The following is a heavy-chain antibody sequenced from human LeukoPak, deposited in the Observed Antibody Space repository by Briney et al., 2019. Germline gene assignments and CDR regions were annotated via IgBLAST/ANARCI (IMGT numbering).Heavy chain of an antibody. CDR1: GGSISSSSYY. V-gene: IGHV4-39*07. D-gene: IGHD3-10*01. CDR3: ARVKEYYGSGSYYFDY. J-gene: IGHJ4*02. Sequence: SETLSLTCTVSGGSISSSSYYWGWIRQPPGKGLEWIGSIYYSGSTYYNPSLKSRVTISVDTSKNQFSLKLSSVTAADTAVYYCARVKEYYGSGSYYFDYWGQGTLVTVSS. CDR2: IYYSGST.